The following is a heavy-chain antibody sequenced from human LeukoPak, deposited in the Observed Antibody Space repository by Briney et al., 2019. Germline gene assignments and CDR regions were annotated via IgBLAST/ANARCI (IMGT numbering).Heavy chain of an antibody. CDR1: GYTFTGYY. J-gene: IGHJ6*02. CDR3: ARDLVVRGVINQPKVTDYYYGMDV. V-gene: IGHV1-2*02. D-gene: IGHD3-10*01. CDR2: INPNSGGT. Sequence: ASVKVSCKASGYTFTGYYMHWVRQAPGQGLEWMGWINPNSGGTNYAQKFQGRVTMTRDASISTAYMELSRLRSEDTAVYYCARDLVVRGVINQPKVTDYYYGMDVWGQGTTVTVSS.